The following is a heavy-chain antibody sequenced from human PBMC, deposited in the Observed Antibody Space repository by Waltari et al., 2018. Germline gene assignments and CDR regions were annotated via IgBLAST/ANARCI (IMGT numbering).Heavy chain of an antibody. J-gene: IGHJ3*01. CDR3: LKKNDEVYDRNGLVYDAFDV. V-gene: IGHV3-9*01. CDR2: INWNSDSI. D-gene: IGHD3-22*01. Sequence: EVHLAESGGGVVQPGGSLRLSCTGPGFRFGDYWMHWVRQAPGKGLEWVAGINWNSDSIGYGDSVKGRFTISRDNARNSLYLQMNSLTTEDTAVYYCLKKNDEVYDRNGLVYDAFDVWGQGTMVTVST. CDR1: GFRFGDYW.